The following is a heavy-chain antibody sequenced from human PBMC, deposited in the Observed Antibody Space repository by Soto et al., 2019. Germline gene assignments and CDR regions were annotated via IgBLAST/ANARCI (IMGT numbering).Heavy chain of an antibody. CDR3: ARTGVTTARGMDV. J-gene: IGHJ6*02. V-gene: IGHV4-34*01. Sequence: SETLSLTCAVYGGSFSGYYWSWIRQPPGTGLEWIGEINHSGSTNYNPSLKSRVTISVDTSKNQFSLKLSSVTAADTAVYYCARTGVTTARGMDVWGQGTTVTVSS. D-gene: IGHD4-17*01. CDR2: INHSGST. CDR1: GGSFSGYY.